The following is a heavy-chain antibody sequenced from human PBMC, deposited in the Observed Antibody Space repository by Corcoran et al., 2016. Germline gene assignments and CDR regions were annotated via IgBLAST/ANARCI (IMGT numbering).Heavy chain of an antibody. V-gene: IGHV4-59*01. CDR2: IYYSGNT. Sequence: QVQLQESGPGLVKPSETLSLTCTVSGGSLRSYYWSWIRPPPGKGLEWIGYIYYSGNTNYNPSLKSRVTISVDPSKNQFSLKLSSVTAADTAVYYCESGEIAASNPPFDYWGQGTLVTVSS. CDR3: ESGEIAASNPPFDY. J-gene: IGHJ4*02. CDR1: GGSLRSYY. D-gene: IGHD6-13*01.